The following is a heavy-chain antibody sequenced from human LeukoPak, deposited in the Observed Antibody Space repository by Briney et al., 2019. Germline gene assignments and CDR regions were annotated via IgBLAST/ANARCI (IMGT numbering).Heavy chain of an antibody. CDR2: IYYSGST. CDR3: ARGSGCSGGSCYGRGFDY. V-gene: IGHV4-61*01. J-gene: IGHJ4*02. Sequence: PSETLSLTCTVSGGSVTSGSYYWSWIRQPPGKGLEWIGYIYYSGSTNYNPSLKSRVTISVDTSKNQFSLKLSSVTAADTAVYYCARGSGCSGGSCYGRGFDYWGQGTLVTVSS. D-gene: IGHD2-15*01. CDR1: GGSVTSGSYY.